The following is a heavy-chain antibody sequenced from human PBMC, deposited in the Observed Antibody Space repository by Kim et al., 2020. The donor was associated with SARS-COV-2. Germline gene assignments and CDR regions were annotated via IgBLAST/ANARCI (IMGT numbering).Heavy chain of an antibody. J-gene: IGHJ4*02. CDR1: GGSISSSSYY. CDR2: IYYSGST. CDR3: ARRGLDIVATVDY. D-gene: IGHD5-12*01. V-gene: IGHV4-39*01. Sequence: SETLSLTCTVSGGSISSSSYYWGWIRQPPGKGLEWIGSIYYSGSTYYNPSLKSRVTISVDTSKNQFSLKLSSVTAADTAVYYCARRGLDIVATVDYWGQGTLVTVSS.